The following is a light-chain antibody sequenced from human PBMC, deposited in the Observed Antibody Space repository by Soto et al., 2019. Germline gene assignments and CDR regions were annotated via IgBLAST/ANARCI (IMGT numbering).Light chain of an antibody. J-gene: IGLJ3*02. CDR1: SNDIGYYNY. V-gene: IGLV2-14*01. CDR3: SSYTTTSSVL. CDR2: EVR. Sequence: QSVLAQPASVSGSPGQSITISCTGTSNDIGYYNYVSWYQQHPAKAPKLMIYEVRNRPSGISNRSSGSKSGNTASLTNSGLQAEDEADYYCSSYTTTSSVLFGGGTKVPS.